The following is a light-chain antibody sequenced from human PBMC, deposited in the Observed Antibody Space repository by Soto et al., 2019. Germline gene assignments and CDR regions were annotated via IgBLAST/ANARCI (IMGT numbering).Light chain of an antibody. Sequence: EIVLTQSPGALSLSPGESATLSCRASKSVSTYVAWYQQKPGQAPRLLIYSASNRATGISARFSGSGSGTVFTLIIIILVPEDSAVYYCHHRNDWPHTFGQGTKVDIK. CDR2: SAS. CDR1: KSVSTY. V-gene: IGKV3-11*01. J-gene: IGKJ2*01. CDR3: HHRNDWPHT.